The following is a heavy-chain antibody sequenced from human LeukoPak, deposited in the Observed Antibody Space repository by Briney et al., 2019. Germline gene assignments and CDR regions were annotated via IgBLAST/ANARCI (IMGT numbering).Heavy chain of an antibody. Sequence: SETLSLTCTVSGGSIRSYYWSWIRQPPGKGLEWIGYIYYSGSTNYNPSLKSRVTISVDTSKNQFSLKLSSVTAADTAVYYCAREQYYYDSSGYWLDAFDIWGQGTMVTVSS. J-gene: IGHJ3*02. V-gene: IGHV4-59*01. CDR3: AREQYYYDSSGYWLDAFDI. CDR2: IYYSGST. D-gene: IGHD3-22*01. CDR1: GGSIRSYY.